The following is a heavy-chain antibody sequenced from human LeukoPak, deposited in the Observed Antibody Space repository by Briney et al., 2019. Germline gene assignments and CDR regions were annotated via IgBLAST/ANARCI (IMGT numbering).Heavy chain of an antibody. CDR2: IIPIFGTA. V-gene: IGHV1-69*06. D-gene: IGHD3-10*01. Sequence: SVKVSCKASGGTFSSYAISWVRQAPGQGLEWMGGIIPIFGTANYAQKFQGRVTITADKSTSTAYMELSSLRSEDTAVYYCATTGLTLAHYYYYYMDVWGKGTTVTVSS. CDR1: GGTFSSYA. CDR3: ATTGLTLAHYYYYYMDV. J-gene: IGHJ6*03.